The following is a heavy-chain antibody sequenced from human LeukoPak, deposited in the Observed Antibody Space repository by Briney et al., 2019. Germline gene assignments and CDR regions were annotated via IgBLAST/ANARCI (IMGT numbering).Heavy chain of an antibody. D-gene: IGHD2-15*01. J-gene: IGHJ4*02. CDR2: IYYSGST. CDR3: AIGTLGYCRGRSCYSWHFDY. CDR1: GGSISSGDYY. Sequence: SETLSLTCTVSGGSISSGDYYWSWIRQPPGKGLEWIGYIYYSGSTYSNPSLKSRVTISVDTSKNQFSLKLSSVTAADTAVYYCAIGTLGYCRGRSCYSWHFDYWGQGTRVTVSS. V-gene: IGHV4-30-4*08.